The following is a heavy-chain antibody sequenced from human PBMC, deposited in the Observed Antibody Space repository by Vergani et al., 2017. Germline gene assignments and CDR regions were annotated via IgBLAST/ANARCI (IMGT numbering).Heavy chain of an antibody. CDR2: INHSGST. CDR1: GGSFSGYY. J-gene: IGHJ6*03. V-gene: IGHV4-34*01. D-gene: IGHD2-2*01. CDR3: ASESRCSSTSCYGRHGGGFWGYYIDV. Sequence: QVQLQQWGAGLLKPSETLSLTCAVYGGSFSGYYWSWIRQPPGKGLEWIGEINHSGSTNYNPSLTSRVTISVDTSKNQFSLKLSAVTAADTAVYYCASESRCSSTSCYGRHGGGFWGYYIDVWGKGTTVTVSS.